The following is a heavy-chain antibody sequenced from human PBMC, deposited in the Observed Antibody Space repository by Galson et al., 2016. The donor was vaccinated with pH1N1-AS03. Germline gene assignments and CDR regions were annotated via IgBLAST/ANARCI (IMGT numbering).Heavy chain of an antibody. J-gene: IGHJ2*01. CDR1: SHG. Sequence: SHGMHWVRQTPGKGLEWVAVIWHDGSEKYYADSVKGRFTISRDNSKNTLYLQMNSLRAEDTAVYYCARDRHYYDYIWGTYRYDWYFDLWGRGTLVTVSS. D-gene: IGHD3-16*02. CDR3: ARDRHYYDYIWGTYRYDWYFDL. CDR2: IWHDGSEK. V-gene: IGHV3-33*01.